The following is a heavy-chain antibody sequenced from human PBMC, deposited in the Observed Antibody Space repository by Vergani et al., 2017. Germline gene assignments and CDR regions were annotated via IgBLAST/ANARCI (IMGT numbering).Heavy chain of an antibody. J-gene: IGHJ4*02. CDR1: GGSITYGAFY. V-gene: IGHV4-39*02. CDR3: VRDRPQSGIQPFEC. CDR2: IYYSENK. Sequence: QLQLQESGPGLVKPSETLSLTCTVSGGSITYGAFYWGWIRQSPGKGLEWIGSIYYSENKFYNPSLESRVTLSIDTTKNQFSLKLKSVTAADTAVYYCVRDRPQSGIQPFECWGQGAVVTVS. D-gene: IGHD5-24*01.